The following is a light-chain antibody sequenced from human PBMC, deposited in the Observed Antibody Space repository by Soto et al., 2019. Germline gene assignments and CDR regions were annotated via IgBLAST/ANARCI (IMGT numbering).Light chain of an antibody. V-gene: IGKV3-15*01. Sequence: EIVMTQSPATLSVSPGERATLSCRASQSITSELAWYQQKPGQPPRLLIYSASTRDTGVPARFTGSGSGTEFTLTISGLQSEDFAVYYCQQGHNSPLTFGQGTRLEIK. J-gene: IGKJ2*01. CDR2: SAS. CDR1: QSITSE. CDR3: QQGHNSPLT.